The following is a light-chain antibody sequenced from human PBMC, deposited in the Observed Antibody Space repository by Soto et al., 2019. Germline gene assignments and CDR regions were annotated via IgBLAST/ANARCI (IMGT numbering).Light chain of an antibody. Sequence: EIVMTQSPAPLSVTPGERATLSSRASQSVSSNLAWYQQKPGQAPRLLIYGASSRATGIPDRFSGSGSGTDFTLTISRLEPEDFAVYYCQQYGSSSITFGQGTRLEIK. CDR1: QSVSSN. V-gene: IGKV3-20*01. CDR3: QQYGSSSIT. J-gene: IGKJ5*01. CDR2: GAS.